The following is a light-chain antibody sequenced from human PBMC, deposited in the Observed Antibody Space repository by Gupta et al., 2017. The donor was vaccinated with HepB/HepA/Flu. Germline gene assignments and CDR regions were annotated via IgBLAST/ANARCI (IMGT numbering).Light chain of an antibody. CDR3: QTWGTNVV. CDR1: SGHSSYA. J-gene: IGLJ2*01. V-gene: IGLV4-69*01. Sequence: QLVLTQSPSASASLGASVKLTCTLSSGHSSYAIAWHQQQPEKGPRFLMKVNSDGRHSKGDGIPDRFSGSSSGAERDLTISSLQSEDEADYYCQTWGTNVVFGGGTKLTVL. CDR2: VNSDGRH.